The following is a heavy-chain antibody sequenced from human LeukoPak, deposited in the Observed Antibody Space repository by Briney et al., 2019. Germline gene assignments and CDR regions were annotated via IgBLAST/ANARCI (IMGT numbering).Heavy chain of an antibody. V-gene: IGHV1-2*02. CDR3: ARYCSSTSCHSWGAFDI. CDR2: INPNSGGT. Sequence: GASVKVSCKASGYTFTGYYMNWVRQAPGQGLEWMGWINPNSGGTNYAQKFQGRVTITRDTSISTAYMELSRLRSDDTAVYYCARYCSSTSCHSWGAFDIWGQGTMVTVSS. D-gene: IGHD2-2*01. J-gene: IGHJ3*02. CDR1: GYTFTGYY.